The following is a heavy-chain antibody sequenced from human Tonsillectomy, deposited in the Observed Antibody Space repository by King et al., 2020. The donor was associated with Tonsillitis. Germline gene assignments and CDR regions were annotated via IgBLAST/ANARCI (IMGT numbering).Heavy chain of an antibody. Sequence: VQLVESGGGLVQPGGSLRLSCAASGFTFSSYASSWGRQAPGKGLEWVSAIRGGGGSTYYADSVKGRFTISRDNYRNTLYVQMNSLRAEDTAVYYCARSGGSGSYYNPYYFDSWGQGTLVTVSS. V-gene: IGHV3-23*04. J-gene: IGHJ4*02. D-gene: IGHD3-10*01. CDR2: IRGGGGST. CDR1: GFTFSSYA. CDR3: ARSGGSGSYYNPYYFDS.